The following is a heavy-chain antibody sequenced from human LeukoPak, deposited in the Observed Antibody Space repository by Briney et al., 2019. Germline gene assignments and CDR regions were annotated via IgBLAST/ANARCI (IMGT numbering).Heavy chain of an antibody. CDR2: IYYSGST. CDR3: ARETYYYDSSGYTEYYFDY. Sequence: PSETLSLTCTVSGGSISSYYWSWIRQPPGKGLEWIGYIYYSGSTNYNPSLKSRVTISVDTSKNQFSLKLSSVTAADTAVYYCARETYYYDSSGYTEYYFDYWGQGTLVTVSS. J-gene: IGHJ4*02. V-gene: IGHV4-59*01. D-gene: IGHD3-22*01. CDR1: GGSISSYY.